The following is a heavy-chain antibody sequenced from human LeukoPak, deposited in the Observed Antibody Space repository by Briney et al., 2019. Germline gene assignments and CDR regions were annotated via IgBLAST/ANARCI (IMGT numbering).Heavy chain of an antibody. CDR3: AGTTCGGDCYSEY. J-gene: IGHJ4*02. Sequence: PGGSLRLSCAASGFTFSSYSMNWVRQAPGKGLEWVSVIYSGGRTYYADSVKGRFTISRDNSKNTLYLQMNSLRAEDTAVYYCAGTTCGGDCYSEYWGQGTQVTVSS. CDR1: GFTFSSYS. V-gene: IGHV3-53*01. D-gene: IGHD2-21*02. CDR2: IYSGGRT.